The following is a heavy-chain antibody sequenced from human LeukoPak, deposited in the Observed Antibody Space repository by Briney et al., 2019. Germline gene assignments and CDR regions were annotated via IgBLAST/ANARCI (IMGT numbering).Heavy chain of an antibody. V-gene: IGHV3-74*01. J-gene: IGHJ4*02. CDR2: ISGDGGTT. Sequence: GESLRLSCAASGFTLSSSYMHWVRQAPGKGLVWLSRISGDGGTTAYADSVRGRFTISRDNAKNSLYLQMNSLGAEDTAVYYCARRGTSSSWAHFDYWGQGTLVTVSS. CDR3: ARRGTSSSWAHFDY. CDR1: GFTLSSSY. D-gene: IGHD6-13*01.